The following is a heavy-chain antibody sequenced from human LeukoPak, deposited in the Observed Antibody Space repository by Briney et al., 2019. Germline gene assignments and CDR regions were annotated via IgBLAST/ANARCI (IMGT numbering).Heavy chain of an antibody. CDR2: IWYDGSNK. D-gene: IGHD3-3*01. Sequence: GRSLRLSCAASGFTFSNWAIHWVRQAPGKGLEWVAVIWYDGSNKYYADSVKGRFTISRDNSKNTLYLQMNSLRAEDTAVYYCARDYDFWGGFYYGMDVWGQGTTVTVSS. CDR3: ARDYDFWGGFYYGMDV. V-gene: IGHV3-33*08. CDR1: GFTFSNWA. J-gene: IGHJ6*02.